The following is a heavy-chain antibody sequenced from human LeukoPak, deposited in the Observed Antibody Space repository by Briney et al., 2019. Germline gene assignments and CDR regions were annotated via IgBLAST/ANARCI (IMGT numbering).Heavy chain of an antibody. V-gene: IGHV3-23*01. J-gene: IGHJ4*02. Sequence: GGSLRLSCAASGFTFNTYAMSWVRQAPGKGLEWVSSNSGSGGSTYYADSVEGRFTISRDNSKNTLYLQMNSLRVEDTAIYYCARDRAESNWTKHTLFDSWGQGTPVTVSS. D-gene: IGHD1/OR15-1a*01. CDR2: NSGSGGST. CDR3: ARDRAESNWTKHTLFDS. CDR1: GFTFNTYA.